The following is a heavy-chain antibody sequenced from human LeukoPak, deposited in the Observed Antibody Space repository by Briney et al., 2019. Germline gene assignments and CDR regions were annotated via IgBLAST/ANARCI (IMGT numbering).Heavy chain of an antibody. CDR3: AREEVNDILTGYYQGGY. V-gene: IGHV3-48*03. J-gene: IGHJ4*02. Sequence: GGSLRLSCAASGFTFSSYEMNWVRQAPGKGLEWVSYISSSGSTIYYADSVKGRFTISRDNAKNSLYLQMNSLRAEDTAVYYCAREEVNDILTGYYQGGYWGQGTLVTVSS. D-gene: IGHD3-9*01. CDR2: ISSSGSTI. CDR1: GFTFSSYE.